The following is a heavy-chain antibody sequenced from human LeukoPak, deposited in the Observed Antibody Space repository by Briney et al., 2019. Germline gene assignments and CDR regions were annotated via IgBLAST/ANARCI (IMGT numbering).Heavy chain of an antibody. V-gene: IGHV3-21*01. CDR3: ARLPAYYYESSGYSEHDY. CDR2: ISGSSRYI. CDR1: GFTFSRYS. Sequence: AGSLRLSCAAPGFTFSRYSMHWVRQAPGKGLEWVTSISGSSRYIYYADSVYGRFTISRDNAKNSLFLQMNSLRAEDTAVYYCARLPAYYYESSGYSEHDYWGQGTLVTVSS. J-gene: IGHJ4*02. D-gene: IGHD3-22*01.